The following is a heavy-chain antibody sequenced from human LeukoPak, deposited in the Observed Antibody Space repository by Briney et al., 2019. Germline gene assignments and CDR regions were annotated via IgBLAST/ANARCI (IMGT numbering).Heavy chain of an antibody. CDR1: GFTFSSYE. CDR2: ISSSGSTI. V-gene: IGHV3-48*03. CDR3: AREVSQYYYYYMDV. J-gene: IGHJ6*03. D-gene: IGHD3-10*01. Sequence: PGGSLRLSCAASGFTFSSYEMNWGRQAPGKGLEWVSYISSSGSTIYYADSVKGRFTISRDNAKNSLYLQMNSLRAEDMAVYYCAREVSQYYYYYMDVWGKGTTVTISS.